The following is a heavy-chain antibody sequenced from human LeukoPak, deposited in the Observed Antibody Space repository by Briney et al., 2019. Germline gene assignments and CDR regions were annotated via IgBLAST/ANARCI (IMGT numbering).Heavy chain of an antibody. CDR3: AKVFYGDYGIRYYFDY. V-gene: IGHV3-23*01. CDR1: GFTFSSYG. D-gene: IGHD4-17*01. J-gene: IGHJ4*02. Sequence: PGGSLRLSCAASGFTFSSYGMHWVRQAPGKGLEWVSAISGSGGSTYYADSVKGRFTISRDNSKNTLYLQMNSLRAGDTAVYYCAKVFYGDYGIRYYFDYWGQGTLVTVSS. CDR2: ISGSGGST.